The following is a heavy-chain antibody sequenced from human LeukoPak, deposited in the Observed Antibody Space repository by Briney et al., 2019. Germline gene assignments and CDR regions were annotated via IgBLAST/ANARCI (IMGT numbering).Heavy chain of an antibody. V-gene: IGHV1-8*01. CDR2: MSPNSGDT. CDR1: GYTFTSYD. D-gene: IGHD1-26*01. CDR3: ARVWSRIVGATTSSDY. J-gene: IGHJ4*02. Sequence: ASVKVSCKASGYTFTSYDFNWVRQATGQRPEWMGWMSPNSGDTGYAQKFQDRVTMTRNTSISTAYMELSSLRSDDTAVYYCARVWSRIVGATTSSDYWGQGTLVTVSS.